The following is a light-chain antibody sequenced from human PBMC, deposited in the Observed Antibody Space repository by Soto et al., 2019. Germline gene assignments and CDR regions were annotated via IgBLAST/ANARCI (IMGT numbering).Light chain of an antibody. CDR2: EVD. V-gene: IGLV2-8*01. J-gene: IGLJ1*01. CDR3: SSYVGSNNFPYV. CDR1: SSDVGGYNY. Sequence: QSVLTQPPSASVSPGQSVTISCTGTSSDVGGYNYVSWYQHHPGKAPKLIIYEVDERPSGVPDRFSGSKSGNTASLTVSGLQAEDEADYYCSSYVGSNNFPYVFGTGTKVTV.